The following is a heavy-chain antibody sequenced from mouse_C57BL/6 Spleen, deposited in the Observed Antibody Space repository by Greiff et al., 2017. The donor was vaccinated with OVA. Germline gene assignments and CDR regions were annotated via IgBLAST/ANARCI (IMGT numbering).Heavy chain of an antibody. J-gene: IGHJ1*03. V-gene: IGHV1-26*01. Sequence: EVQLQQSGPELVKPGASVKISCKASGYTFTDYYMNWVKQSHGKSLEWIGDINPNNGGTSYNQKFKGKATLTVDKSSSTAYMELRSLTSEDSAVYYCLKRPGKFITTVEGDFDVWGTGTTVTVSS. CDR3: LKRPGKFITTVEGDFDV. CDR2: INPNNGGT. D-gene: IGHD1-1*01. CDR1: GYTFTDYY.